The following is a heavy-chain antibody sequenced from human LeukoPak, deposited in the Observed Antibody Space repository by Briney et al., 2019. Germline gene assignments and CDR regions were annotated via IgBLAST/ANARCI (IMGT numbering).Heavy chain of an antibody. J-gene: IGHJ4*02. V-gene: IGHV1-8*01. CDR3: AGWQLAFDY. CDR2: MSPNTGYT. Sequence: ASVKVSCNASGYTFTSYDINWVRQAPGQGLEWMGWMSPNTGYTGYAQKFQGRVTMTRSTSISTAYMELSSLTSEDAAVYYCAGWQLAFDYWGQGTLVTVSS. D-gene: IGHD6-13*01. CDR1: GYTFTSYD.